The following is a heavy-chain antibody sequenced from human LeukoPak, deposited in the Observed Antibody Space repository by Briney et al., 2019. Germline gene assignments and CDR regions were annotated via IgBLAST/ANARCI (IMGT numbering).Heavy chain of an antibody. D-gene: IGHD3-9*01. J-gene: IGHJ5*02. CDR3: ARDPGASGRYFDWLFPEGWFDP. CDR2: INPSGGST. Sequence: GASVKVSCKASGYTFTSYYMHWVRQAPGQGLEWMGIINPSGGSTSYAQKFQGRVTMTRDTSTSTVYMELSSLRSEDTAVYYCARDPGASGRYFDWLFPEGWFDPWGQGTLVTVSS. CDR1: GYTFTSYY. V-gene: IGHV1-46*01.